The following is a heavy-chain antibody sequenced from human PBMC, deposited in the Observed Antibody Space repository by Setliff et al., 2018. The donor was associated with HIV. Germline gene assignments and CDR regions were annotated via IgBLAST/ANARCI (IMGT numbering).Heavy chain of an antibody. Sequence: GGSLRLSFAASGFTFSSYWMHWVRQAPGKGLEWVASIEEAVSDTYYADSVKGRLTISRDNAKNSLYLQMNSLRAEDTAVYYCASPSGSHSGWFDPWGQGTLVTVSS. J-gene: IGHJ5*02. D-gene: IGHD1-26*01. V-gene: IGHV3-7*01. CDR3: ASPSGSHSGWFDP. CDR1: GFTFSSYW. CDR2: IEEAVSDT.